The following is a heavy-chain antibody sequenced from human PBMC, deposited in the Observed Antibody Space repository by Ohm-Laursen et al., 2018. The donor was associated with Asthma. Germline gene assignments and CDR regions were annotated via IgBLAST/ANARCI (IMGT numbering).Heavy chain of an antibody. CDR2: ISSSSSYI. CDR3: GRVYSSSWDP. J-gene: IGHJ5*02. V-gene: IGHV3-21*04. Sequence: SLRLSCAASGFTFSHYNMNWVRQAPGKGLEWVSSISSSSSYIYYADSVKGRFTISRDNAKNSLYLQMNSLRADDTAVYYCGRVYSSSWDPRGQGTLVTVSS. D-gene: IGHD6-13*01. CDR1: GFTFSHYN.